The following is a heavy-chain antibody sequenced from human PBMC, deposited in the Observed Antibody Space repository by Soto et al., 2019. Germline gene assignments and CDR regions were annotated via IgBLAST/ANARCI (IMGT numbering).Heavy chain of an antibody. CDR1: GYTFTGYY. Sequence: ASVKVSCKASGYTFTGYYMHWFRQAPGQGLERMGWINPNSGGTNYAQKFQGRVTMTRDTSISTAYMELSRLRSDDTAVYYCARQRLHYYDSSGYYPGDIWGQGTMVTVSS. CDR3: ARQRLHYYDSSGYYPGDI. J-gene: IGHJ3*02. D-gene: IGHD3-22*01. CDR2: INPNSGGT. V-gene: IGHV1-2*02.